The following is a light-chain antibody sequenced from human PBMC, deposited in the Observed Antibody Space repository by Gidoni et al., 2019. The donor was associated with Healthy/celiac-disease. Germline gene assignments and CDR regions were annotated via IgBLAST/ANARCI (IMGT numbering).Light chain of an antibody. Sequence: QSALTPPPSASGSPGQSVTISCTGTSSDVGGYNYVSWYQQHPGKAPKLMIYEVSKRPSGVPDRFSGSKSGNTASLTVSGLQAEDEADYYCSSYAGSNNFEVFGTGTKVTVL. CDR3: SSYAGSNNFEV. CDR2: EVS. V-gene: IGLV2-8*01. CDR1: SSDVGGYNY. J-gene: IGLJ1*01.